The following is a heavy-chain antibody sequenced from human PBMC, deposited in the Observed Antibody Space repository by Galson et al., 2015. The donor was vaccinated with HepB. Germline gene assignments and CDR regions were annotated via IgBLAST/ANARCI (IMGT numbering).Heavy chain of an antibody. V-gene: IGHV3-30*18. CDR2: ISYDGSNK. J-gene: IGHJ5*02. CDR3: AKGNGFWSGYFFAGDWFDP. D-gene: IGHD3-3*01. CDR1: GFTFSSYG. Sequence: SLRLSCAASGFTFSSYGMHWVRQAPGKGLEWVAVISYDGSNKYYADPVKGRFTISRDNSKNTLYLQMNSLRAEDTAVYYCAKGNGFWSGYFFAGDWFDPWGQGTLVTVSS.